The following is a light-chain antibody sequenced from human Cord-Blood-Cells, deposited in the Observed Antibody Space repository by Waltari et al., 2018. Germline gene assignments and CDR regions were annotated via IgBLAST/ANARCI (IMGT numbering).Light chain of an antibody. Sequence: QSALTQPASVSGSPGQSITISCTGTSSDVGGYNYVSWYQQHPGKAPKLMIYDVSTRPSGVSNRFAGSKSGNTASLTISGLQAEDEADYYCSSYTSSSTLVVGGGTKLTVL. CDR1: SSDVGGYNY. V-gene: IGLV2-14*01. CDR3: SSYTSSSTLV. J-gene: IGLJ2*01. CDR2: DVS.